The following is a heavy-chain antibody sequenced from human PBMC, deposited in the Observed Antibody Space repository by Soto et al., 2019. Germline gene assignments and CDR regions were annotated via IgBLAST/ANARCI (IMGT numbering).Heavy chain of an antibody. D-gene: IGHD6-13*01. CDR2: ISVYNGHT. V-gene: IGHV1-18*01. CDR3: ARMGSYSSTWKIYYYYGMDV. Sequence: QVQLVQSGAEVKKPGASVKVSCKASGYPFTSYGISWVRQAPGQGLEWMGWISVYNGHTNYAQKLQGRVTMTTDTTTSTAYMELRSVRSGDTAVYYCARMGSYSSTWKIYYYYGMDVWGQGTKVTVSS. CDR1: GYPFTSYG. J-gene: IGHJ6*02.